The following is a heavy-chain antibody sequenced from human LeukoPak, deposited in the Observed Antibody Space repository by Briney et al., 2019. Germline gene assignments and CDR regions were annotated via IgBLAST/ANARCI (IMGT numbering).Heavy chain of an antibody. Sequence: GGSLRLSCAASGFSFGSYWMSWVRQAPGKGLECVANVKQDGSEKYYVDSVKGRFTISRDNAKNSLYLQMNSLRAEDTAVYYCASSYFDSSSHAFDIWGQGTMVTVSS. CDR2: VKQDGSEK. D-gene: IGHD3-22*01. CDR3: ASSYFDSSSHAFDI. J-gene: IGHJ3*02. V-gene: IGHV3-7*01. CDR1: GFSFGSYW.